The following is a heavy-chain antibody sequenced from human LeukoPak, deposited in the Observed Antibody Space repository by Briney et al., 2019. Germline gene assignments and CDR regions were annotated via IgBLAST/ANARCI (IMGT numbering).Heavy chain of an antibody. CDR1: GFTFSSYA. V-gene: IGHV3-23*01. CDR3: AKHDKACPLAV. CDR2: ISGSGGST. J-gene: IGHJ4*02. Sequence: GGSLRLSCAASGFTFSSYAMSWVRQAPGKGLEWVSAISGSGGSTYYADSVKGRLTISRDNSKNTLYLQMSSLRAEDTAVYYCAKHDKACPLAVWGQGTLVTVSS. D-gene: IGHD1-1*01.